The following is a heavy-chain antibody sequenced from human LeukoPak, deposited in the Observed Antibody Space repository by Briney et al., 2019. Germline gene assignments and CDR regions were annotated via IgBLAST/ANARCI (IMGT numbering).Heavy chain of an antibody. D-gene: IGHD3-16*01. V-gene: IGHV3-30*03. CDR2: ISYDGSSK. J-gene: IGHJ3*02. CDR3: ARGGGGIVAFDI. CDR1: GFTFSSYG. Sequence: SGRSLRLSCAASGFTFSSYGMHWVRQAPGKGLEWVAVISYDGSSKYYADSVKDRFTISRDNSKNTLYLQMNSLRAEDTAVYYSARGGGGIVAFDIWGQGTMVTVSS.